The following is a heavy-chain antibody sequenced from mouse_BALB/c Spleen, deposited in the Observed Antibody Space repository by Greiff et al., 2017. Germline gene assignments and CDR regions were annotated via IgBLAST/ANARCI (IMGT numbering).Heavy chain of an antibody. V-gene: IGHV3-2*02. CDR3: ARVGQRALFAD. D-gene: IGHD3-3*01. CDR1: GYSITSDYA. CDR2: ISYSGRP. J-gene: IGHJ3*01. Sequence: EVKLEESGPGLVKPSQSLSLTCTVTGYSITSDYAWTWIRQLPGNKLEWMGYISYSGRPSYNPSLKSRISITRDTSKNQVFLQLNSVTTEDTATYYCARVGQRALFADWGQGTLVTVSA.